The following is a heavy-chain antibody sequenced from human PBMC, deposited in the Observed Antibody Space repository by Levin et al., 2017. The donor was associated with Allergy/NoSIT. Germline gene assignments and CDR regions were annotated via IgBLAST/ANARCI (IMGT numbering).Heavy chain of an antibody. CDR3: AGIIDCGSSSCYVRAGGDY. J-gene: IGHJ4*02. V-gene: IGHV4-30-4*08. CDR1: GVSISTGDFY. D-gene: IGHD2-2*01. CDR2: IFSSGST. Sequence: PSETLSLTCTVSGVSISTGDFYWSWLRQPPGKGPELIGYIFSSGSTYYNPSLKTRVTMSVDTSKNQFSLNLNLVTAEDTAVYYCAGIIDCGSSSCYVRAGGDYWGQGTLVTVSS.